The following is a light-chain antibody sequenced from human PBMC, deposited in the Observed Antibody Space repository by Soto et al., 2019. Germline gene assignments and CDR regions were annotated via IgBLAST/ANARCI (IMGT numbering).Light chain of an antibody. CDR2: EVT. CDR1: SSDVGGYNY. Sequence: SVLTQPASGSASPGQSISISCTGTSSDVGGYNYVSWYQHLPGKAPTLMIYEVTNRPSGVSNRFSGSKSGNTASLTISGLQAEDGADYNSLLFPSIRTYIFGTRSNVTVL. J-gene: IGLJ1*01. CDR3: LLFPSIRTYI. V-gene: IGLV2-14*01.